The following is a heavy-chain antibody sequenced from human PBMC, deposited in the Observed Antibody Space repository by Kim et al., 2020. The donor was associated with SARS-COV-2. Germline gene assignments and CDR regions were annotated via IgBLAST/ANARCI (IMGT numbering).Heavy chain of an antibody. Sequence: YSPSCQGQVTISADKSISTAYLQWSSLKASDTAMYYCARGGYSGRYYFDYWGQGTLVTVSS. V-gene: IGHV5-51*01. J-gene: IGHJ4*02. CDR3: ARGGYSGRYYFDY. D-gene: IGHD5-12*01.